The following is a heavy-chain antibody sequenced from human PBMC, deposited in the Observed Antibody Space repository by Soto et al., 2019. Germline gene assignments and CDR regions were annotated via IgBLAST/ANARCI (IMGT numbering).Heavy chain of an antibody. CDR3: ARVIAVAGTRLYYYYYYGMDV. V-gene: IGHV3-21*01. Sequence: GGSLRLSCAASGFTFSSYSMNWVRQAPGKGLEWVSSISSSSSYIYYADSVKGRFTISRDNAKNSLYLQMNSLRAEDTAVYYCARVIAVAGTRLYYYYYYGMDVWGQGTTVTVSS. D-gene: IGHD6-19*01. J-gene: IGHJ6*02. CDR2: ISSSSSYI. CDR1: GFTFSSYS.